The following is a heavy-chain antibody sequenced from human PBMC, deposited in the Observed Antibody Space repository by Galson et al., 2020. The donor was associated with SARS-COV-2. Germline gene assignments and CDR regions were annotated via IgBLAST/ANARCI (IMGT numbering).Heavy chain of an antibody. CDR2: IYYTGST. V-gene: IGHV4-59*08. Sequence: ETSETLSLTCTVSGGSIKNYYWSWIRQPPGKGPEWIGFIYYTGSTNYNPSLKSRVTISVDTSENQVSLKLNSVTAADTAVYYCARTMVVVSYHMDVWGQGTAFAVS. CDR3: ARTMVVVSYHMDV. D-gene: IGHD3-22*01. J-gene: IGHJ6*02. CDR1: GGSIKNYY.